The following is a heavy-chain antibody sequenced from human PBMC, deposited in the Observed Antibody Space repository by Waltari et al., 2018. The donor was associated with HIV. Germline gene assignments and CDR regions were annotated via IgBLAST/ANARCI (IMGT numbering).Heavy chain of an antibody. CDR3: ARSSWHDY. CDR2: IKQDGSER. D-gene: IGHD6-13*01. J-gene: IGHJ4*02. CDR1: GFTFSTYW. V-gene: IGHV3-7*01. Sequence: EVQLVESGGGLVRPGGSLRLSCAASGFTFSTYWMNWVLQAPGKGLEWVAKIKQDGSERHYVDSVKGRFTISRDNAKNSLYLQMNSLRAEDTAVYYCARSSWHDYWGQGTLVTVSS.